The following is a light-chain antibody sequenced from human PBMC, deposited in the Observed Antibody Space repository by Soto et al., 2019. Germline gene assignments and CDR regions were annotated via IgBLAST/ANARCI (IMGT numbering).Light chain of an antibody. CDR2: GAS. V-gene: IGKV3-15*01. Sequence: EIVMTQSPATLSVSPGERATLSCRASQSVSSNLAGYQQKPGQAPRLLIYGASTRATGIPARFSGSGSGTAFTLTISSLQSEDFAVYYCQQYNDWPPLTFGHGTKVEIK. CDR1: QSVSSN. CDR3: QQYNDWPPLT. J-gene: IGKJ1*01.